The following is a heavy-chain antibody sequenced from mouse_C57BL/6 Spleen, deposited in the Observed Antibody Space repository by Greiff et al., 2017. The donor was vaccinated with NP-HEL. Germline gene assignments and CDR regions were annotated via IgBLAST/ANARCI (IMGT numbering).Heavy chain of an antibody. CDR3: ARDTTVVPYYAMDD. CDR1: GFTFSDYG. V-gene: IGHV5-17*01. J-gene: IGHJ4*01. D-gene: IGHD1-1*01. Sequence: EVQGVESGGGLVKPGGSLKLSCAASGFTFSDYGMHWVRQAPEKGLEWVAYISSGSSTIYYADTVKGRFTISRDNAKNTLFLQMTSLRSEDTAMYYCARDTTVVPYYAMDDWGQGTSVTVSS. CDR2: ISSGSSTI.